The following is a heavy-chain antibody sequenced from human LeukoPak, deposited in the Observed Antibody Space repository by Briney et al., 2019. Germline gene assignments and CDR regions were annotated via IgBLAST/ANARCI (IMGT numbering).Heavy chain of an antibody. CDR1: GGTFSSYA. J-gene: IGHJ6*02. Sequence: GASVKVSCKASGGTFSSYAISWVRQAPGQGLEWMGGIIPIFGTANYAQKFQGRVTITADESTSTAYMELSSLRSEDTAVYYCARSTVTKYYYYYYGMDVWGQGTTVTVSS. V-gene: IGHV1-69*13. D-gene: IGHD4-17*01. CDR2: IIPIFGTA. CDR3: ARSTVTKYYYYYYGMDV.